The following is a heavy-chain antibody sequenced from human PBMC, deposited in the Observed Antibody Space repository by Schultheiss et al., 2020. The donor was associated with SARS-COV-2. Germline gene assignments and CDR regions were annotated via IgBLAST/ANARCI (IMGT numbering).Heavy chain of an antibody. D-gene: IGHD3-10*01. Sequence: GGSLRLSCAASGFTFSDYYMSWIRQAPGKGLEWVSYISSSSSYIYYADSVKGRFTISRDNAKNSLYLQMNSLRAEDTAVYYFARVPRHSRESDFDYWGQGTLVTVSS. CDR1: GFTFSDYY. CDR3: ARVPRHSRESDFDY. V-gene: IGHV3-11*06. J-gene: IGHJ4*02. CDR2: ISSSSSYI.